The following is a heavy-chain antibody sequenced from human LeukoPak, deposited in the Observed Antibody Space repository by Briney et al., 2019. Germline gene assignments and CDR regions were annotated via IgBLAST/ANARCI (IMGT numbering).Heavy chain of an antibody. CDR1: GGTFSSYA. CDR3: ARDQSPPDYYDSSGYYS. V-gene: IGHV1-69*04. Sequence: ASVKVSCKASGGTFSSYAISWLRQAPGQGLEWMGRIIPILGIANYAQKLQGRVTITADKSTSTAYMELSSLRSEDTAVYYCARDQSPPDYYDSSGYYSWGQGTLVTVSS. CDR2: IIPILGIA. J-gene: IGHJ4*02. D-gene: IGHD3-22*01.